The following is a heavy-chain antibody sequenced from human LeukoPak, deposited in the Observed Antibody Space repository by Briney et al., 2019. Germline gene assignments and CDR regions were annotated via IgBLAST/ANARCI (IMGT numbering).Heavy chain of an antibody. V-gene: IGHV1-18*01. CDR1: GYTFTSYG. CDR3: ARVILNRVRGRDWFDP. CDR2: ISAYNGNT. D-gene: IGHD3-10*01. Sequence: GASVKVSCKASGYTFTSYGISWVRQAPGQGLEWMGWISAYNGNTNYAQKLQGRVTMTTDTSTSTAYMELRSLRSDDTAVYYCARVILNRVRGRDWFDPWGQGTLVTVSS. J-gene: IGHJ5*02.